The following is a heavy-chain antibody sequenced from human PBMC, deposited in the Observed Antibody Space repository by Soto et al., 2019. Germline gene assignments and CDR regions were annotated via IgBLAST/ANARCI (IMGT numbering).Heavy chain of an antibody. Sequence: PSETLSLTCAVSGGSMSSGSRSWNWIRQPPGKGLEWIGYISHSGSTYYNPSLKSRVTISVDRSKNQFSLKLSSVTAADTAVYYCARGGLLPDYWGQGTLVTVSS. CDR3: ARGGLLPDY. CDR2: ISHSGST. V-gene: IGHV4-30-2*01. J-gene: IGHJ4*02. D-gene: IGHD6-19*01. CDR1: GGSMSSGSRS.